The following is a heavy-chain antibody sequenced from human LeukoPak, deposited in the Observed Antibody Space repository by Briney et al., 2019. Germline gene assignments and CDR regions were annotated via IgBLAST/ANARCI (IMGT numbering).Heavy chain of an antibody. CDR3: APIVATMDY. V-gene: IGHV3-48*03. D-gene: IGHD5-12*01. CDR2: ITSSGSTT. CDR1: GFTFSSYE. J-gene: IGHJ4*02. Sequence: PGGSLRLSCAASGFTFSSYEMNWVRQAPGKGLEWVSYITSSGSTTYYADSVKGRFTISRDNAKNSLYLQTNSLRAEDTAVYYCAPIVATMDYWSQGTLVTVSS.